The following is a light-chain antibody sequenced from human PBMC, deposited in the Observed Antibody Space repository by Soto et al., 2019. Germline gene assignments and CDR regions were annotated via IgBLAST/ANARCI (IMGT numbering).Light chain of an antibody. V-gene: IGLV1-44*01. CDR3: AAWDDSLNGPV. Sequence: QSVLTQPPSASGTPGQRVTISCSGSSSNIGSNTVNWYQQLPGTAPKLLIYSNNQRPSGVPDRFSGSKSGTSASLAISGLQSGDEADYYCAAWDDSLNGPVFGVGTQLTVL. J-gene: IGLJ2*01. CDR2: SNN. CDR1: SSNIGSNT.